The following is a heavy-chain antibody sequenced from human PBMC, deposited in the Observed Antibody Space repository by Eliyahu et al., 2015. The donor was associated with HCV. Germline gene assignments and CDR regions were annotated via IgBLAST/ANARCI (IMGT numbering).Heavy chain of an antibody. CDR1: GGSISSGVYY. CDR3: AGTVPAAIPWFDP. Sequence: QVQLQESGPGLVKPSQTLSLTCTXSGGSISSGVYYWSWIRQHPGKGLEWIGYIYYSGSTYYNPSLKSRVTISVDTSKNQFSLKLSSVTAADTAVYYCAGTVPAAIPWFDPWGQGTLVTVSS. J-gene: IGHJ5*02. CDR2: IYYSGST. D-gene: IGHD2-2*02. V-gene: IGHV4-31*03.